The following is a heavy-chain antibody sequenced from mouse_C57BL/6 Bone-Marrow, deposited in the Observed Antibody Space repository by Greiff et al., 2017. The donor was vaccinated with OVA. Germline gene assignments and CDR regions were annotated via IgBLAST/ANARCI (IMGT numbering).Heavy chain of an antibody. V-gene: IGHV5-4*01. CDR1: GFTFSSYA. Sequence: EVQLVESGGGLVKPGGSLKLSCAASGFTFSSYAMSWVRQTPEKRLEWVATISDGGSYTYYPDNVKGRFTISRDNAKNNLYLQMSHLKSEDTAMYYCARDRYYGSSAMDYWGQGTSVTVSS. D-gene: IGHD1-1*01. J-gene: IGHJ4*01. CDR2: ISDGGSYT. CDR3: ARDRYYGSSAMDY.